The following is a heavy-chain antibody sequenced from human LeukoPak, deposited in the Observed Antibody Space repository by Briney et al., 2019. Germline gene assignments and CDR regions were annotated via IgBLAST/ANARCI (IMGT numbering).Heavy chain of an antibody. CDR3: ARDERLLSFLK. Sequence: GGSLRLSCAASGFTFCSYWMHWVRQAPGKGLVWVSRINSDGSSTSYADSVKGRFTISRDNAKNTLYLQMNSLRAEDTAIYYCARDERLLSFLKWGQGTLVTVSS. D-gene: IGHD3-3*01. V-gene: IGHV3-74*01. CDR1: GFTFCSYW. CDR2: INSDGSST. J-gene: IGHJ4*02.